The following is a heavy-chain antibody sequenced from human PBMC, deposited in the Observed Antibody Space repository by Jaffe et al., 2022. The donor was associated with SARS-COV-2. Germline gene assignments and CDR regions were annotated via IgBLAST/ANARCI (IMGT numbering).Heavy chain of an antibody. CDR2: IWYDGSNK. D-gene: IGHD6-19*01. V-gene: IGHV3-33*01. CDR1: GFTFSSYG. Sequence: QVQLVESGGGVVQPGRSLRLSCAASGFTFSSYGMHWVRQAPGKGLEWVAVIWYDGSNKYYADSVKGRFTISRDNSKNTLYLQMNSLRAEDTAVYYCARELSGWYPKRHYYYYGMDVWGQGTTVTVSS. J-gene: IGHJ6*02. CDR3: ARELSGWYPKRHYYYYGMDV.